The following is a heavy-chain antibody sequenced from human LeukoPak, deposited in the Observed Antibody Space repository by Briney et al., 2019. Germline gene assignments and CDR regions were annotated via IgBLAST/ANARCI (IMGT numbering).Heavy chain of an antibody. CDR2: INSDGSST. CDR3: ARVALWVQWLGTFDY. D-gene: IGHD6-19*01. J-gene: IGHJ4*02. V-gene: IGHV3-74*01. CDR1: GFSFSSYW. Sequence: GGSLRLSCAASGFSFSSYWMHWVRQAPGKGLVWVSRINSDGSSTSYADSVKGRFTISRGNAKNTLYLQMNSLRAEDTAVYYCARVALWVQWLGTFDYWGQGSLVTVSS.